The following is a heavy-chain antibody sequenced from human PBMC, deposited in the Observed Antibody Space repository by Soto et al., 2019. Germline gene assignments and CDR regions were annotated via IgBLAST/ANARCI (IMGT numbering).Heavy chain of an antibody. CDR3: VRGPYNYNSRYFDY. D-gene: IGHD1-1*01. Sequence: SETLSLTCTVSGGSFSGYFWTWIRQPPGKGLEWLAEINHSGITNYNPSVESRVSMSVDTSKNQFSLRMYSVTAADTAVYYCVRGPYNYNSRYFDYWGQGTLVTVSS. CDR1: GGSFSGYF. CDR2: INHSGIT. V-gene: IGHV4-34*01. J-gene: IGHJ4*02.